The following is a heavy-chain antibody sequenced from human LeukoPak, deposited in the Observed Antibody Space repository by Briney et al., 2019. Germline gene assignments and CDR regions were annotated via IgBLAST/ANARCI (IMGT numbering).Heavy chain of an antibody. CDR3: ARDRGGEGYNSYYYYYMAV. CDR1: GVSIRSNNW. V-gene: IGHV4-28*03. D-gene: IGHD5-24*01. J-gene: IGHJ6*03. Sequence: SDTLSLTCVVSGVSIRSNNWWGWIRQTPGKGLEWIGRISPSGSINYNPSLKSRVSISIDTSKNQFSLQLSSVTAADTAVYYCARDRGGEGYNSYYYYYMAVWGKGTAVTISS. CDR2: ISPSGSI.